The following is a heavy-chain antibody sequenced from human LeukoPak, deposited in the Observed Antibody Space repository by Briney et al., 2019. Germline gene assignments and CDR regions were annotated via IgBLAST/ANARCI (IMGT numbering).Heavy chain of an antibody. Sequence: PGGSLRLSCAASGFTFGDYSMTWIRQAPGKGLEWVSYISGSGSTIYYADSVKGRFTISRDNSKNTLYLQMNSLRAEDTAVYYCASGYRYYFDYWGQGTLVTVSS. CDR2: ISGSGSTI. J-gene: IGHJ4*02. D-gene: IGHD5-18*01. CDR1: GFTFGDYS. CDR3: ASGYRYYFDY. V-gene: IGHV3-11*04.